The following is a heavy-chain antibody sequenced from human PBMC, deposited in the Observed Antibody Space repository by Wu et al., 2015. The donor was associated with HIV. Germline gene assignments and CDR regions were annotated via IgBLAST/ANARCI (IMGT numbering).Heavy chain of an antibody. CDR3: ARDRTISKRNYVLDYFDN. Sequence: SNYAISWVRQAPGQGLEWMGGIIPMFVVANTAQKFQGRVSFTADESTNTAYMELSSLTSEDTAVYYCARDRTISKRNYVLDYFDNWGQGTLVTVSP. J-gene: IGHJ4*02. CDR2: IIPMFVVA. D-gene: IGHD1-7*01. V-gene: IGHV1-69*01. CDR1: SNYA.